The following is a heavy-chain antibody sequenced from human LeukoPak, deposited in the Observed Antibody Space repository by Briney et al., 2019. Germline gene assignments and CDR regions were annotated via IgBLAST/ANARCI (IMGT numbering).Heavy chain of an antibody. CDR1: GGSISSGGYY. V-gene: IGHV3-23*01. D-gene: IGHD1-1*01. J-gene: IGHJ1*01. CDR2: ISGSGGST. Sequence: LSLTCTVSGGSISSGGYYWSWVRQAPGKGLEWVSAISGSGGSTYYADSVKGRFTISRDNSKNTLYLQMNSLRAEDTAVYYCAKTAERLLHFQHWGQGTLVTVSS. CDR3: AKTAERLLHFQH.